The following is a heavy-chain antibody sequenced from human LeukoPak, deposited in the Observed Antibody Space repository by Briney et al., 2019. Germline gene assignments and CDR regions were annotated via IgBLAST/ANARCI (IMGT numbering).Heavy chain of an antibody. CDR1: GLTFSRYA. CDR3: AKESSSSVY. V-gene: IGHV3-23*01. CDR2: ISGSGGST. J-gene: IGHJ4*02. D-gene: IGHD6-6*01. Sequence: GGSLRLSCAASGLTFSRYAMTWVRQAPGKGLEWVSAISGSGGSTYYADSVKGRFTISRDNSKNTLYLQMDSLRAEDTAVYYCAKESSSSVYWGQGTLVTVSS.